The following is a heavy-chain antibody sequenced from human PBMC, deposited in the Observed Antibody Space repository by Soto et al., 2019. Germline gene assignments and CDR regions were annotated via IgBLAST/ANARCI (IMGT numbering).Heavy chain of an antibody. V-gene: IGHV4-39*07. D-gene: IGHD3-9*01. J-gene: IGHJ4*02. CDR2: IYYSENT. CDR3: AGDRRGYDILAFFDY. CDR1: GGSISSSSNH. Sequence: PSETLSLTCTVSGGSISSSSNHWGWIRQPPGEGLEWIGNIYYSENTYYNPSLKSRVTISVDTSKNQFSLKLSSVTAADTAVYYCAGDRRGYDILAFFDYWGQGTLVTVS.